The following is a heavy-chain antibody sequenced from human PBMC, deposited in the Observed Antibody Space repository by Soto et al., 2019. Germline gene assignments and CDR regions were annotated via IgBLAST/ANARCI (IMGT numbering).Heavy chain of an antibody. CDR1: GFTFSNYG. Sequence: QVQLVESGGGVVQPGTSLRLSCSASGFTFSNYGIHWVRQGPGTGLEWVAVIYYDGIRKYYADSVKGRFAISRDNPQNPVHLQMNSLRAEDTAVYYCARDNDTTGHYDSFDPWGQGTLVTVSS. J-gene: IGHJ5*02. D-gene: IGHD3-22*01. CDR2: IYYDGIRK. V-gene: IGHV3-33*01. CDR3: ARDNDTTGHYDSFDP.